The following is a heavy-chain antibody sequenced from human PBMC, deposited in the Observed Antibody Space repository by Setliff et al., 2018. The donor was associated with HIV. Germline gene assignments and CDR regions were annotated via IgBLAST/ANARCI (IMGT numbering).Heavy chain of an antibody. CDR2: IYASGST. Sequence: PSETLSLTCTVSGGSISSGSYYWSWIRQPAGKGLEWIGRIYASGSTKYNPSLKSRVTISVDTSKNQFSLKLSSVTAADTAIYYCARHVSGSDFYWFDPWGQGTLVTVSS. CDR3: ARHVSGSDFYWFDP. CDR1: GGSISSGSYY. J-gene: IGHJ5*02. V-gene: IGHV4-61*02. D-gene: IGHD2-15*01.